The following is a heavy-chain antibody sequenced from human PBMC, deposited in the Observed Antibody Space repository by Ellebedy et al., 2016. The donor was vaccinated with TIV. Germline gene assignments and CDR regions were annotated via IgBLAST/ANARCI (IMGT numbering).Heavy chain of an antibody. J-gene: IGHJ3*02. CDR3: ASPLWFGELLGAFDI. V-gene: IGHV4-59*08. D-gene: IGHD3-10*01. Sequence: GSLRLSXTVSGGSISSYYWSWIRQPPGKGLEWIGYIYYSGSTNYNPSLKSRVTISVDTSKNQFSLKLSSVTAADTAVYYCASPLWFGELLGAFDIWGQGTMVTVSS. CDR2: IYYSGST. CDR1: GGSISSYY.